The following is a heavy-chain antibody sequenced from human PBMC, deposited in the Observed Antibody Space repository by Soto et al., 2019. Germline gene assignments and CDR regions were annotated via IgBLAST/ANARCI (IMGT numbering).Heavy chain of an antibody. CDR2: ISAYNGNT. D-gene: IGHD6-19*01. CDR1: GYTFTSYG. Sequence: GGSAKGSCKASGYTFTSYGISWVRQAPGQGLEGMGWISAYNGNTNYAQKLQGRVTMTTDTSTSTAYMELRRLRSDDTAVYYCARDVSSGWSIYAWFDPWGQGTLATVPS. CDR3: ARDVSSGWSIYAWFDP. J-gene: IGHJ5*02. V-gene: IGHV1-18*04.